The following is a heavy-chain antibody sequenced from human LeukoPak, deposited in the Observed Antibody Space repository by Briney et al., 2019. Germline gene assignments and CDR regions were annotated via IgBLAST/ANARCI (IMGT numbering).Heavy chain of an antibody. Sequence: GGSLRLSCAASGFSFSERYMTWVRQAPGKGLEWLSYIGRTSSDINYADSVKGRFTISRDNAENSLYLQMDSLRVEDTAVYFCARRAGYCSDGICYSGNYFDYWGQGTLVTVSS. J-gene: IGHJ4*02. D-gene: IGHD2-15*01. CDR3: ARRAGYCSDGICYSGNYFDY. CDR2: IGRTSSDI. V-gene: IGHV3-11*06. CDR1: GFSFSERY.